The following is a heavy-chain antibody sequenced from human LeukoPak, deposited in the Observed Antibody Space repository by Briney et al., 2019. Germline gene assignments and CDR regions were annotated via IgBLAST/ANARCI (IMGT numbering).Heavy chain of an antibody. Sequence: GGSLRLSCAASGFTFSSYSMNWVRQAPGKGLEWVSYISSSSSSTIYYADSVKGRFTISRDNAKNSLYLQMNSLRAEDTAVYYCAREGYGEGYFYYWGQGTLVTVSS. CDR3: AREGYGEGYFYY. V-gene: IGHV3-48*01. J-gene: IGHJ4*02. D-gene: IGHD4-17*01. CDR2: ISSSSSSTI. CDR1: GFTFSSYS.